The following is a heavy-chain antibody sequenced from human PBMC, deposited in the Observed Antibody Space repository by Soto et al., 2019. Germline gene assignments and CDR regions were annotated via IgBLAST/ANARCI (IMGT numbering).Heavy chain of an antibody. CDR3: ARDRDPYYDNTGYYHFDY. D-gene: IGHD3-22*01. Sequence: QVQLVQSGAEVKKPGASVRVSCKASGYRFSNFGISWVRQAPGQGLEWMGWISVWNGDTQSAQNLQGRVSMTTDTATSTAYMELRSLKSDGTAIFYGARDRDPYYDNTGYYHFDYWGQGTLVTVSS. CDR1: GYRFSNFG. V-gene: IGHV1-18*01. J-gene: IGHJ4*02. CDR2: ISVWNGDT.